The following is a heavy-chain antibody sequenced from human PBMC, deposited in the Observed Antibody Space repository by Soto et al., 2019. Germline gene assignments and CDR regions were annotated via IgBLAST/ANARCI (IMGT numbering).Heavy chain of an antibody. Sequence: QLQLQESGSGLVKPSQTLSLTCAVSGGSISSGGYSWSWIRQPPGKGLEWIGYIYHSGSTYYNPSLKXRVXIXXXRSKNQFXXXLSXVTAADTAVYYCXXSNGLGFDYWGQGTLVTVSS. V-gene: IGHV4-30-2*01. CDR3: XXSNGLGFDY. CDR2: IYHSGST. D-gene: IGHD2-8*01. J-gene: IGHJ4*02. CDR1: GGSISSGGYS.